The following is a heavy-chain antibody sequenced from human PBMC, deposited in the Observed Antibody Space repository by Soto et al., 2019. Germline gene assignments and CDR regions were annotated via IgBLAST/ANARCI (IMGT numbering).Heavy chain of an antibody. CDR2: IYYIGST. V-gene: IGHV4-59*01. D-gene: IGHD6-13*01. Sequence: QVQLQESGPGLVKPSETLSLTCTVSGGSISSYYWSWIRQPPGKGLEWIGYIYYIGSTNYNPSLKSRVTISVDTSKNQLSLKLSSVTAADTAVYYCARVRGLRSLKAFGGSSWPYYFDYWGQGTLVTVSS. CDR1: GGSISSYY. CDR3: ARVRGLRSLKAFGGSSWPYYFDY. J-gene: IGHJ4*02.